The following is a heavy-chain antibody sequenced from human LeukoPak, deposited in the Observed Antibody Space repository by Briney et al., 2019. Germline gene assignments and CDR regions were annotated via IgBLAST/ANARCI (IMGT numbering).Heavy chain of an antibody. D-gene: IGHD3-16*01. J-gene: IGHJ6*03. CDR1: GYSFTGYY. CDR3: AREAALGLTGRSWYMDV. CDR2: INPNSGGT. Sequence: ASVKVSCKASGYSFTGYYIHWVRQAPGQGLEWMGWINPNSGGTNYAQKFQGRVTMTRDTSISTAYMELSRLRSDDTAVYYCAREAALGLTGRSWYMDVWGKGTTVTVSS. V-gene: IGHV1-2*02.